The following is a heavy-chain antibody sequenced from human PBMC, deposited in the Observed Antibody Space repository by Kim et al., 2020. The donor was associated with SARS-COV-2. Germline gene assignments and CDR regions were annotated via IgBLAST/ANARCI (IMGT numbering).Heavy chain of an antibody. CDR2: FDPEDGET. CDR3: ATQFRLGDFWSGHLYGMDV. V-gene: IGHV1-24*01. J-gene: IGHJ6*02. Sequence: ASVKVSCKVSGYTLTELSMHWVRQAPGKGLEWMGGFDPEDGETIYAQKFQGRVTMTEDTSTDTAYMELSSLRSEDTAVYYCATQFRLGDFWSGHLYGMDVWGQGTTVTVSS. D-gene: IGHD3-3*01. CDR1: GYTLTELS.